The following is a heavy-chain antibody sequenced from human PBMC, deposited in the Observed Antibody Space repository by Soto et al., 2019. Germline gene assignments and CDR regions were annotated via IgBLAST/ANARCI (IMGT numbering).Heavy chain of an antibody. CDR1: GYTFTGYY. Sequence: ASVKVSCKASGYTFTGYYMHWVRQAPGQGLEWMGWINPNSGGTNYAQKFQGWVTMTRDTSISTAYMELSRLRSDDTAVYYCARGFFISTSFYLDYSGRAVGGKGPRSP. CDR3: ARGFFISTSFYLDYSGRAV. D-gene: IGHD2-2*01. CDR2: INPNSGGT. V-gene: IGHV1-2*04. J-gene: IGHJ6*04.